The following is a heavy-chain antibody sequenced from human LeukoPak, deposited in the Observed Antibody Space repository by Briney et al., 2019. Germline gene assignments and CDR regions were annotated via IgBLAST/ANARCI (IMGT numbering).Heavy chain of an antibody. CDR3: ARGPSWMYSSSWYEDY. Sequence: ASVKVSCKASGYTFTSYGISWVRRAPGQGLEWMGWISAYNGNTNYAQKLQGRVTMTTDTSTSTAYMELRSLRSDDTAVYYCARGPSWMYSSSWYEDYWGQGTLVTVSS. V-gene: IGHV1-18*01. D-gene: IGHD6-13*01. CDR1: GYTFTSYG. CDR2: ISAYNGNT. J-gene: IGHJ4*02.